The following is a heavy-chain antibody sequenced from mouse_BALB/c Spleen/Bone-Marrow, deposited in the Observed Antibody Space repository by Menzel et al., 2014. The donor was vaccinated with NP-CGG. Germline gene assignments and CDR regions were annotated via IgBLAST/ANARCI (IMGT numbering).Heavy chain of an antibody. Sequence: VQLQQSGAELVKPGASVKLSCTASGFNIKDTYMHWVKQRPEQGLEWIGRIDPANGNTKYDPKFQGKATITADTSSNTAYLQLSTPTSEDTAVYYCAKYYYGNSLFAYWGQGTLVTVSA. CDR2: IDPANGNT. J-gene: IGHJ3*01. D-gene: IGHD1-1*01. CDR3: AKYYYGNSLFAY. V-gene: IGHV14-3*02. CDR1: GFNIKDTY.